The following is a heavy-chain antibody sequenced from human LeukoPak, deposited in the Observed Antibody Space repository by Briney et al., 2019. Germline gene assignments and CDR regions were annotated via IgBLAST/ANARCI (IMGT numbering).Heavy chain of an antibody. Sequence: VASVKVSCKASGYTFTGYYMHWVRQAPGQGLEWMGWINPNSGGTNYAQKFQGRVTMTRDTSISTAYMELSRLRSDDTAVYYCASELTTWIQLWPMGNAFDIWGQGTMVTVSS. J-gene: IGHJ3*02. V-gene: IGHV1-2*02. CDR3: ASELTTWIQLWPMGNAFDI. CDR2: INPNSGGT. D-gene: IGHD5-18*01. CDR1: GYTFTGYY.